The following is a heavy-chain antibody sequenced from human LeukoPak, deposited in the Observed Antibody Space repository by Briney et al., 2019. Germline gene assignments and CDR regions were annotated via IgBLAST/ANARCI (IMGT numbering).Heavy chain of an antibody. CDR1: GFTFGRHW. CDR3: TRENWHLDY. Sequence: GGSLRLSCAASGFTFGRHWTSWARQAPRKWLEWVANIKQDGSDKYYVDSVKDRFTISRDNTKNSLYLQMNSLRAEDAAVYYCTRENWHLDYWGQGNLVTVSS. J-gene: IGHJ4*02. V-gene: IGHV3-7*01. CDR2: IKQDGSDK.